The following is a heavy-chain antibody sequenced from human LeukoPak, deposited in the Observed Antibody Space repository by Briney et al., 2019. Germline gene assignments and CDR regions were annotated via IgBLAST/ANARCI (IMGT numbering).Heavy chain of an antibody. CDR2: ISDAGGRT. CDR3: AKYPDRYFYSGMDV. CDR1: GFTFSSYA. V-gene: IGHV3-23*01. D-gene: IGHD1-14*01. Sequence: PGGSLRLSCAASGFTFSSYAMSWVRQAPGKGLEWVSTISDAGGRTYYADSVKGRFTISRDNSKNTLYLQMNSLRAEDTAVYYCAKYPDRYFYSGMDVWGQGTTVTVS. J-gene: IGHJ6*02.